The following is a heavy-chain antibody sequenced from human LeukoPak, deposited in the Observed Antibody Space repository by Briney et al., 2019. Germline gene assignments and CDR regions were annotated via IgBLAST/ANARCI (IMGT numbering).Heavy chain of an antibody. CDR2: ISYDGSNK. D-gene: IGHD3-16*02. V-gene: IGHV3-30*18. CDR3: AKDHHLGELSLYFDY. CDR1: GFTFRSYG. J-gene: IGHJ4*02. Sequence: GGSLRLSCAASGFTFRSYGMHGVRQAPGKGLEGVAVISYDGSNKYYADSVKGGFTISRDNSKNPLYLQMNSLRAEDTAVYYCAKDHHLGELSLYFDYWGQGTLVTVSS.